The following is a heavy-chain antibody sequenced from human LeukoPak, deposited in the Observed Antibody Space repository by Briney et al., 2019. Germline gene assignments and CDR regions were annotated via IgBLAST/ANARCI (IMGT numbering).Heavy chain of an antibody. D-gene: IGHD6-13*01. Sequence: ASETLSLTCTVSGDSMRSYFWSWIRQPPGKGLEWIGYIYYSGAINYNPFLKSRVTISVDASKNQFSLKLSSVTAADTAVYYCARHGYSSSWISWGPVTSIDKYYFDYWGQGTLVTVSS. J-gene: IGHJ4*02. CDR3: ARHGYSSSWISWGPVTSIDKYYFDY. V-gene: IGHV4-59*08. CDR1: GDSMRSYF. CDR2: IYYSGAI.